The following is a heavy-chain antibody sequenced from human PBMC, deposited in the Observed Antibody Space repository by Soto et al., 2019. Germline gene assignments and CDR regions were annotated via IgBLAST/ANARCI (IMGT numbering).Heavy chain of an antibody. D-gene: IGHD2-2*03. Sequence: GGSLRLSCAASGFTFSSYAMSWVRQAPGKGLEWVSAISGSGGSTYYADSVKGRFTISRDNSKNTLYLQMNSLRAEDTAVYYCAKLLVIVVVPAADGYWFDPWGQGTLVTVSS. V-gene: IGHV3-23*01. CDR3: AKLLVIVVVPAADGYWFDP. CDR2: ISGSGGST. CDR1: GFTFSSYA. J-gene: IGHJ5*02.